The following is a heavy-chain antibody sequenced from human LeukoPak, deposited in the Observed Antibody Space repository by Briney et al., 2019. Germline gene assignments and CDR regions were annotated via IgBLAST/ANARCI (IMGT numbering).Heavy chain of an antibody. CDR2: ISSSSSYI. J-gene: IGHJ3*02. CDR3: ARCKEPSGIAAWWEDRDAFDI. CDR1: GFTFSSYS. D-gene: IGHD6-13*01. V-gene: IGHV3-21*01. Sequence: GGSLRLSCAASGFTFSSYSMNWVRQAPGKGLEWVSSISSSSSYIYYADSVKGRFTISRDNAKNSLYLQMNSLRAEDTAVYYCARCKEPSGIAAWWEDRDAFDIWGQGTMVTVSS.